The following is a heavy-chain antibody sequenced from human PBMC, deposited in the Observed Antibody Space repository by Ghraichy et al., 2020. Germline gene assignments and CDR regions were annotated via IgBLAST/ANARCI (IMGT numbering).Heavy chain of an antibody. V-gene: IGHV3-30*04. CDR3: ARDLGKGIAVAGPDY. D-gene: IGHD6-19*01. CDR1: GFTFSSYA. Sequence: GGSLRLSCAASGFTFSSYAMHWVRQAPGKGLEWVAVISYDGSNKYYADSVKGRFTISRDNSKNTLYLQMNSLRAEDTAVYYCARDLGKGIAVAGPDYWGQGTLVTVSS. J-gene: IGHJ4*02. CDR2: ISYDGSNK.